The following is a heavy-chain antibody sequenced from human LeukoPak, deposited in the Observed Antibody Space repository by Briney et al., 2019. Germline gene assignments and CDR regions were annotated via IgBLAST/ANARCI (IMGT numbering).Heavy chain of an antibody. J-gene: IGHJ3*02. CDR2: ISYSGST. D-gene: IGHD6-19*01. CDR3: ARSRYASVWYDFDI. CDR1: GASVSSYY. Sequence: PSETLSLTCSVSGASVSSYYWSWIRQPPGKGLEWIGYISYSGSTNYKSSLKSRVTISVGTSKNQFSLRLSSVTAADTAVYYCARSRYASVWYDFDIWGQGTMVTVSS. V-gene: IGHV4-59*08.